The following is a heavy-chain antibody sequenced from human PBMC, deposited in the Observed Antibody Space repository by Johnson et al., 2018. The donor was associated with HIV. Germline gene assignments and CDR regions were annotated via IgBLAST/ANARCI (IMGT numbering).Heavy chain of an antibody. CDR2: IWYDGSNK. CDR1: GFTFSSYA. V-gene: IGHV3-30*04. D-gene: IGHD1-26*01. CDR3: AKGRMGASGSYNV. J-gene: IGHJ3*01. Sequence: QMQLVESGGGVVQPGRSLRLSCAASGFTFSSYAMHWVRQAPGKGLEWVAVIWYDGSNKYYADSVKGRFTISRDNSKNTLYLQMNSLRAEDTALYYCAKGRMGASGSYNVWGQGTMVTVSS.